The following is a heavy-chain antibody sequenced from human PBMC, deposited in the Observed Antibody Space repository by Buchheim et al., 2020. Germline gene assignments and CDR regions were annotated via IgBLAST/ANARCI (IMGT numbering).Heavy chain of an antibody. CDR1: GGSLIGTNW. CDR2: MYHSGST. J-gene: IGHJ2*01. V-gene: IGHV4-4*03. Sequence: QVQLQESGPGLVKPPQTLSLTCDVSGGSLIGTNWWNWVRQPPGKGLEWIGDMYHSGSTNYNPSLKSRVTMSMDTSRNQFSLRLTSLTAADTAIYYCADPPAGLWGPG. CDR3: ADPPAGL. D-gene: IGHD3-10*01.